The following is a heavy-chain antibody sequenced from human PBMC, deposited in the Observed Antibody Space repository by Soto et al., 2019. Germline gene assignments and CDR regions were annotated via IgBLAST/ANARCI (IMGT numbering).Heavy chain of an antibody. D-gene: IGHD5-18*01. Sequence: GASVKVSCKASGGTFSSYASSWVRQAPGQGLEWMGGIIPIFGTANYAQKFQGRVTITADESTSTAYMELSSLRSEDTAVYYCARDLYSYGSFDYWGQGTLVTVSS. V-gene: IGHV1-69*13. CDR2: IIPIFGTA. CDR1: GGTFSSYA. J-gene: IGHJ4*02. CDR3: ARDLYSYGSFDY.